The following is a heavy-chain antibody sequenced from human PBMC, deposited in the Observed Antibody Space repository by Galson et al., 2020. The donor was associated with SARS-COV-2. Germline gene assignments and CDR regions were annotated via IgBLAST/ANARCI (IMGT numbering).Heavy chain of an antibody. J-gene: IGHJ4*02. V-gene: IGHV3-30*18. CDR3: AKEDYYGSSGPLDY. D-gene: IGHD3-22*01. CDR1: GFTFSSYG. CDR2: ITYDGSNK. Sequence: GGSLRLSCAASGFTFSSYGTHWVRQAPGRGLEWVAVITYDGSNKYYADSVKGRFTISRDNSKNTLYLQMNSLRAEDTAVYYCAKEDYYGSSGPLDYWGQGTLVTVSS.